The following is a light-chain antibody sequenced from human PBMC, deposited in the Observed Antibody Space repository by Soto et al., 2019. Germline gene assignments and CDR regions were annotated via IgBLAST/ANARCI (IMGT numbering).Light chain of an antibody. CDR1: QSVDKNY. Sequence: EIVLTQSPGNLSLSPGEGATLSCRASQSVDKNYLAWYRQKPGQRPRLLIYDASRRATGTPDRFSGSGSETDFTLTISRLEPEDFAVFYCQQYAHEPLTFGGGTNMEIK. CDR2: DAS. V-gene: IGKV3-20*01. CDR3: QQYAHEPLT. J-gene: IGKJ4*01.